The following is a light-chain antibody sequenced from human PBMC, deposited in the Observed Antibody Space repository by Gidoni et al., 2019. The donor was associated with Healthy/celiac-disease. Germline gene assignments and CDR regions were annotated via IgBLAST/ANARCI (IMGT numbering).Light chain of an antibody. J-gene: IGKJ4*01. CDR2: GAS. Sequence: ELVLTQSPGTLSLSPGERATLSCRASQSVTSSYLAWYQQKTGQAPRLLIYGASSRATGIPDRFSGGGSGTDFTLTISRLEPEDFAVYYCQQYGSSPGTFGGGTKVEIK. CDR1: QSVTSSY. CDR3: QQYGSSPGT. V-gene: IGKV3-20*01.